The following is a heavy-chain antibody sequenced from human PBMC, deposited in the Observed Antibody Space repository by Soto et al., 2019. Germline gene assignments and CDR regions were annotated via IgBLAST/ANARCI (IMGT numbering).Heavy chain of an antibody. CDR1: GYSISSGYY. J-gene: IGHJ4*02. CDR2: IYHSGNT. V-gene: IGHV4-38-2*01. Sequence: SETLSLTCAVSGYSISSGYYCGWIRQPPGKGLEWIGSIYHSGNTYYNPSLKRRVTISVDTSKNHFSLKLSSVTAADTAVYYCARARIVVAGTIVDYWGQGTLVTVSS. CDR3: ARARIVVAGTIVDY. D-gene: IGHD6-19*01.